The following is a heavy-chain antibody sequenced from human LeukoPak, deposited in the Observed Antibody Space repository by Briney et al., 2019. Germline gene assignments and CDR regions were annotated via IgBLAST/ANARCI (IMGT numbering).Heavy chain of an antibody. CDR3: TRDRSRAEDD. D-gene: IGHD1-14*01. V-gene: IGHV3-7*01. J-gene: IGHJ4*02. Sequence: GGSLRLSCAPSGFTFSGHWMSWVRQAPGKGLEWVANINQGGSDKYYVDSVKGRFTISRDNANNLLYLQMNSLRGEDTAVYYCTRDRSRAEDDWGKGTLVTVSS. CDR1: GFTFSGHW. CDR2: INQGGSDK.